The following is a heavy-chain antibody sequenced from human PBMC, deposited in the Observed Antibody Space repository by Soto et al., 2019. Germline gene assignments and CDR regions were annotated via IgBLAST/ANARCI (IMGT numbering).Heavy chain of an antibody. V-gene: IGHV1-3*01. Sequence: GASVKVSCKASGYTFTSYAMHWVRQAPGQRLEWMGWINAGNGNTKYSQKFQGRFTISRDNSKNTLYLQMNSLRAEDTAVYYCAGGRAPASHGREEVDYWGQGTLVTVSS. CDR2: INAGNGNT. CDR3: AGGRAPASHGREEVDY. J-gene: IGHJ4*02. CDR1: GYTFTSYA.